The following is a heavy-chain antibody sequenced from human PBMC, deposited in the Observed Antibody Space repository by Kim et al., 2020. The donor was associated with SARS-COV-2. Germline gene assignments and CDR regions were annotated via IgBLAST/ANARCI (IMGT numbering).Heavy chain of an antibody. CDR3: ARDGRGYCSSTSCPLRNLDY. J-gene: IGHJ4*02. CDR2: ISAYNGNT. Sequence: ASVKVSCKASGYTFTSYGISWVRQAPGQGLEWMGWISAYNGNTNYAQKLQGRVTMTTDTSTSTAYMELRSLRSDDTAVYYCARDGRGYCSSTSCPLRNLDYWGQGTLVTVSS. D-gene: IGHD2-2*01. CDR1: GYTFTSYG. V-gene: IGHV1-18*01.